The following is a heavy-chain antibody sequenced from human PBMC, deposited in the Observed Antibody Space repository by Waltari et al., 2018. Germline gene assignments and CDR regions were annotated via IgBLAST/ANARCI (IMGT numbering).Heavy chain of an antibody. J-gene: IGHJ4*02. D-gene: IGHD4-17*01. Sequence: QVQLVKSGAEVKKPGASVKVACKASGYTFTGYYMHWVRQAPGQGLEWMGIINPSGGSTSYAQKFQGRVTMTRDTSTSTVYMELSSLRSEDTAVYYCARGDGDYAFDYWGQGTLVTVSS. V-gene: IGHV1-46*01. CDR3: ARGDGDYAFDY. CDR2: INPSGGST. CDR1: GYTFTGYY.